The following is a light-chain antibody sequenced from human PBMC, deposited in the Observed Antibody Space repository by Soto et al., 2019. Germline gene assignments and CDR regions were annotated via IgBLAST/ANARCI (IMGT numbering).Light chain of an antibody. J-gene: IGKJ2*01. CDR2: GAS. CDR1: QSVFNNN. V-gene: IGKV3-20*01. CDR3: QQYGGSPRT. Sequence: EIVLTQSPGTLSLSPGERATLSCRASQSVFNNNLAWYQQKPGQAPRLLMFGASSRATGIPDRFSGSGSGTDFTRTISRLEPEDFAIYHFQQYGGSPRTFGQGNKLEIK.